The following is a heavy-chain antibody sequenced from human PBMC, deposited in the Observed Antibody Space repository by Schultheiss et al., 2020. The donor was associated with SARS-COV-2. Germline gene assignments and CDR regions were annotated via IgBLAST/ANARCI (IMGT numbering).Heavy chain of an antibody. CDR3: AREAGDCRGGSCFHFDY. D-gene: IGHD2-15*01. CDR2: ISSSSSYT. J-gene: IGHJ4*02. CDR1: GFTFSDYY. V-gene: IGHV3-11*06. Sequence: GGSLRLSCAASGFTFSDYYMSWIRQAPGKGLEWVSYISSSSSYTNYADSVKGRFTISRDNAKNSLCLQMNSLRAEDTSVYYCAREAGDCRGGSCFHFDYWGQGILVTVSS.